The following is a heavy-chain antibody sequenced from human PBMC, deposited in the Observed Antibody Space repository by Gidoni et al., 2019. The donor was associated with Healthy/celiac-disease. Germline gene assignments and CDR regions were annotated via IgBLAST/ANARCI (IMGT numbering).Heavy chain of an antibody. CDR1: GGSISSSSYY. J-gene: IGHJ6*02. CDR3: ARQVVPAADAYYYYYGMDV. D-gene: IGHD2-2*01. V-gene: IGHV4-39*01. Sequence: QLQLQESGPGLVKPSETLSLTCTVSGGSISSSSYYWGWIRQPPGKGLEWIGSIYYSGSTYYNPSLKSRVTISVDTSKNQFSLKLSSVTAADTAVYYCARQVVPAADAYYYYYGMDVWGQGTTVTVSS. CDR2: IYYSGST.